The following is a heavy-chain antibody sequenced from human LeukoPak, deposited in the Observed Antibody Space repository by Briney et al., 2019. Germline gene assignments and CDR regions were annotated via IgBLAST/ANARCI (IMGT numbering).Heavy chain of an antibody. CDR3: ARDGCSSTSCYGGLFDY. CDR1: GFTFSSYA. V-gene: IGHV3-23*01. Sequence: GGSLRLSCAASGFTFSSYAMSWVRQAPGKGLEWVSAISGSGGSTYYADSVKGRFTISRDNSKNTLYLQMNSLRAEDTAVYYCARDGCSSTSCYGGLFDYWGQGTLVTVSS. J-gene: IGHJ4*02. D-gene: IGHD2-2*01. CDR2: ISGSGGST.